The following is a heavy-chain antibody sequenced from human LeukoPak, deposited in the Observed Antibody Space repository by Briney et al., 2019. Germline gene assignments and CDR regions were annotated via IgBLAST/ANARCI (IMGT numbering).Heavy chain of an antibody. CDR3: ARTFTAGYCSSTSCSGEGVYFDY. D-gene: IGHD2-2*01. J-gene: IGHJ4*02. CDR2: VSYSGST. V-gene: IGHV4-59*01. Sequence: SETLSLTCTVPGGSISSYYWSWIRQPPGKGLEWIGYVSYSGSTNYDPSLKSRVTISVDTSKNQFSLKLSSVTAADTAVYYCARTFTAGYCSSTSCSGEGVYFDYWGQGTLVTVSS. CDR1: GGSISSYY.